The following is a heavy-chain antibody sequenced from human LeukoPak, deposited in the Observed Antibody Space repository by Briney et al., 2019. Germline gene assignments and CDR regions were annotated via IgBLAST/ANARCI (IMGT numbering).Heavy chain of an antibody. CDR2: IYNSGTT. D-gene: IGHD2-15*01. J-gene: IGHJ4*02. Sequence: GGSLRLSCAASGFSVSTNCMSWVRQAPGKGLEWVAVIYNSGTTKYADSVKGRFTIARDSSENTLYLQMNSLRSDDTAVYYCARGWEWWDYWGQGTLVTVSS. CDR3: ARGWEWWDY. V-gene: IGHV3-53*01. CDR1: GFSVSTNC.